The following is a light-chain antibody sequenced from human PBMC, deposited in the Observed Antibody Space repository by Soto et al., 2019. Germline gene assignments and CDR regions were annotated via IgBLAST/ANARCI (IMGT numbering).Light chain of an antibody. CDR3: CSFASSRTYV. J-gene: IGLJ1*01. Sequence: QSALTQHASVSGSPGQSITISCTGTSSAVGCYPHVPCYQRPPGKATELMISAVVNRPSWVSNRFSGSKSRNTASLTLSPLPAADAADYYRCSFASSRTYVFGTGTKVPVL. V-gene: IGLV2-14*01. CDR2: AVV. CDR1: SSAVGCYPH.